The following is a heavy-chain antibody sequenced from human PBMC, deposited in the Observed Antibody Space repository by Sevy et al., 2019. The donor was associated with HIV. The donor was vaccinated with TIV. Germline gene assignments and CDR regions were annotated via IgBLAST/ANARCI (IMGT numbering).Heavy chain of an antibody. V-gene: IGHV3-23*01. Sequence: GGSLRLSCAASGFTFSSYAMSWVRQAPGKGLEWVSAISGSGGSTYYADSVKGRFTISRDNSKNTLYLQMNSLRAEDTAVYYCAKVDIVVVVAATTRFGDSTGRYFDYWGQGTLVIVSS. CDR1: GFTFSSYA. CDR2: ISGSGGST. D-gene: IGHD2-15*01. CDR3: AKVDIVVVVAATTRFGDSTGRYFDY. J-gene: IGHJ4*02.